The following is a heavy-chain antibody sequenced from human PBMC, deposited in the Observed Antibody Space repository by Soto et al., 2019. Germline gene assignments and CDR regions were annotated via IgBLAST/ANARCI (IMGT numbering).Heavy chain of an antibody. CDR3: AKALLPYCSGGSCYPGEFDY. Sequence: EVQLLESGGGLVQPGGSLRLACAASGFTFSSYAMSWVRQAPGKGLEWVSAISGSGGSTYYADSVKGRFTISRDNSKNTLYLQMNSLRAEDTAVYYCAKALLPYCSGGSCYPGEFDYWGQGTLVTVSS. D-gene: IGHD2-15*01. V-gene: IGHV3-23*01. J-gene: IGHJ4*02. CDR1: GFTFSSYA. CDR2: ISGSGGST.